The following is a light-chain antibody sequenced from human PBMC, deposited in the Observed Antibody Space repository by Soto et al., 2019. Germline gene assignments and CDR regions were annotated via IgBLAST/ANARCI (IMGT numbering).Light chain of an antibody. J-gene: IGLJ1*01. Sequence: SVLTQPASVSGSPGQSITIPCTGTNSDVGGYNYVSWYQHHPGKAPKLMIYEVFNRPSGVSSRFSGSKSGSTASLTISGLQAEDEADYYCSSYTTTNTLYVFGTGTKLTVL. CDR2: EVF. CDR1: NSDVGGYNY. CDR3: SSYTTTNTLYV. V-gene: IGLV2-14*01.